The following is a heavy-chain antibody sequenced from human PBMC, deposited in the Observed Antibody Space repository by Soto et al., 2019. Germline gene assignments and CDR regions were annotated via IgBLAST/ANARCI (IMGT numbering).Heavy chain of an antibody. CDR3: ARDSCSGGSCYYFDY. CDR2: IWYDGSNK. V-gene: IGHV3-33*01. CDR1: GSTLVSIG. J-gene: IGHJ4*02. Sequence: GGSLRPSCPPSGSTLVSIGMHWVRPPQGKGREGVAVIWYDGSNKYYADSVKGRFTISRDNSKNTLYLQMNSLRAEDTAVYYCARDSCSGGSCYYFDYWGQGTLVTVSS. D-gene: IGHD2-15*01.